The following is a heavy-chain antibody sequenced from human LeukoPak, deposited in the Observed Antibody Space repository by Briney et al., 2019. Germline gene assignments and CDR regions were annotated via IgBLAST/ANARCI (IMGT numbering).Heavy chain of an antibody. J-gene: IGHJ3*02. CDR1: GYTLTSYY. CDR2: INPTGGST. V-gene: IGHV1-46*01. CDR3: ASHPPNYDFWSGYYGHDAFDI. Sequence: ASVKVSCKASGYTLTSYYMHWVRQAPGQGLEWMGIINPTGGSTIYAQKFQGRVTMTRDTSTSTVYMELSSLRSEDTAVYYCASHPPNYDFWSGYYGHDAFDIWGQGTMVTVSS. D-gene: IGHD3-3*01.